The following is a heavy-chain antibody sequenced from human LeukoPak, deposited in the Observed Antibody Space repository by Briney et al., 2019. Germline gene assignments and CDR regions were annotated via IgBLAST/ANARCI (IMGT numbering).Heavy chain of an antibody. Sequence: GASVKVSCKASGYTFTGYYMHWVRQAPGQGLEWMGWINPNSGGTNYAQKLQGRVTMTRDTSISTAYMELSRLRSDDTAVYYCARLRTRYNWNFNYWGQGTLVTVSS. V-gene: IGHV1-2*02. J-gene: IGHJ4*02. CDR2: INPNSGGT. CDR3: ARLRTRYNWNFNY. CDR1: GYTFTGYY. D-gene: IGHD1-20*01.